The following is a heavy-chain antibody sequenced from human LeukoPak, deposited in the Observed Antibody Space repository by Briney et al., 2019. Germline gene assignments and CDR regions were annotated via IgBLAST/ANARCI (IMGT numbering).Heavy chain of an antibody. CDR2: INPNSGGT. CDR3: ARWSGGYSSSLEAFDI. CDR1: GYTFTGYY. Sequence: GASVKVSCKASGYTFTGYYMHWVRQAPGQGLEWMGRINPNSGGTNYAQKFQGRVTMTRDTSISTAYMELSRLRSDDTAVYYCARWSGGYSSSLEAFDIWGQGTMVTVSS. D-gene: IGHD6-13*01. V-gene: IGHV1-2*06. J-gene: IGHJ3*02.